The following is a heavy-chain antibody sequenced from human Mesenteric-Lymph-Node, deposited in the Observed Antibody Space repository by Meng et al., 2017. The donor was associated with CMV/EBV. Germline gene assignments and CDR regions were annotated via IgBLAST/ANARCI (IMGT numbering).Heavy chain of an antibody. V-gene: IGHV4-34*01. CDR3: ARAGIWHSSSSEFDS. CDR2: INHSRST. Sequence: YSGALSGYCRSWIRQSPGKGLERIEEINHSRSTNYNPSIKSRVTISVNTYKNQFSLKLTSLTAADTAVYYCARAGIWHSSSSEFDSWGQGTLVTVSS. J-gene: IGHJ4*02. D-gene: IGHD6-6*01. CDR1: SGALSGYC.